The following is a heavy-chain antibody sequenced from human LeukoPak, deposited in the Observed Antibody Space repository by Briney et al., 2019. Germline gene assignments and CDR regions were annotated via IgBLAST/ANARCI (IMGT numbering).Heavy chain of an antibody. CDR2: RSVYNGKR. V-gene: IGHV1-18*01. J-gene: IGHJ4*02. D-gene: IGHD4-17*01. CDR3: ARVNGDYEKTYYFDY. CDR1: GYTLTRYG. Sequence: ASVKVSCKASGYTLTRYGISWGRQAPGQGQEWMGWRSVYNGKRNNEKKLQGRGTMTTDTTTRTAYMEMRSLRSDDTAVYYCARVNGDYEKTYYFDYWGQGTLVTVSS.